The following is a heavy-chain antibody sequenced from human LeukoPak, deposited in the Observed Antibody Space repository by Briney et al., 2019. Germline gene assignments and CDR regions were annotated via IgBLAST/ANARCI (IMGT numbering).Heavy chain of an antibody. V-gene: IGHV3-7*03. J-gene: IGHJ4*02. D-gene: IGHD2-2*02. CDR1: GFTFSSYW. CDR2: IKLDGSEK. Sequence: GGSLRLSCAASGFTFSSYWMSWVRQAPGKGLEWVATIKLDGSEKYYVDSVKGRFTISRDNVRNSLFLQMNSLRAEDSAFYYCAKAAIRYTTRWNNFDYWGQGTLVTVSS. CDR3: AKAAIRYTTRWNNFDY.